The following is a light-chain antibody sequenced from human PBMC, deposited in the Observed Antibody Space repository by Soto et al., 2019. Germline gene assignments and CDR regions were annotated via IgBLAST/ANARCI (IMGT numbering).Light chain of an antibody. Sequence: EIVLTQSPATLSLSPGERATLSCRTSQSAGTYVAWYQQKPGQAPRLLIYDVSNRASGIPARFSGSGSGTDFTLTVSSLEPEDFAIYYCQLRYNWLFTFGPGTKVDI. V-gene: IGKV3-11*01. J-gene: IGKJ3*01. CDR1: QSAGTY. CDR3: QLRYNWLFT. CDR2: DVS.